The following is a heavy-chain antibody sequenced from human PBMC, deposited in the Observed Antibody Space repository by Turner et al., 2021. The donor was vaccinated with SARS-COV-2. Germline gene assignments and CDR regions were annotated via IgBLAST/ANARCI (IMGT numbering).Heavy chain of an antibody. V-gene: IGHV3-33*01. Sequence: QVQLVEHGGGVVQPGRPLRLPCDASGFTFSSYGIHWVRQAPGKGLEWVAVIWYAGSYKYYADSVKGRFTISRDNSKNTLYLQMNSLRAEDTALYYCARDGGTGTTFPFFDYWGQGTLVTVST. J-gene: IGHJ4*02. CDR1: GFTFSSYG. CDR3: ARDGGTGTTFPFFDY. CDR2: IWYAGSYK. D-gene: IGHD1-7*01.